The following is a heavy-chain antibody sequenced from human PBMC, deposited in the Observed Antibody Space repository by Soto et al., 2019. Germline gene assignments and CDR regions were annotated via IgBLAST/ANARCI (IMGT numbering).Heavy chain of an antibody. D-gene: IGHD6-19*01. CDR3: AKDKMEQWLVGGYYDY. J-gene: IGHJ4*02. V-gene: IGHV3-23*01. CDR2: TIDSGGRS. Sequence: EVQLLESGGGLVQPGGSLRLSCAASGFTFSSHAMSWVRQAPGKGLEWVSSTIDSGGRSYHADSVRGRFTISRDNSKNTLYRQMNSLRADDTAIYYGAKDKMEQWLVGGYYDYWGQGALVTVSS. CDR1: GFTFSSHA.